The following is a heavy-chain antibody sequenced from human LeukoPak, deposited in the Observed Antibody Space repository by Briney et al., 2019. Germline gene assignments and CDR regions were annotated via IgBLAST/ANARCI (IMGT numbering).Heavy chain of an antibody. CDR3: ARDRVVRGVIIMDY. CDR1: GFTFSSYG. J-gene: IGHJ4*02. D-gene: IGHD3-10*01. CDR2: IWYDGSNK. V-gene: IGHV3-33*01. Sequence: GRSLRLSCAASGFTFSSYGMHWVRQAPGKGLEWVAVIWYDGSNKYYADSVKGRFTISRDNSKNTLYLQMNSLRAEDTAVYYCARDRVVRGVIIMDYWGQGTLVTVSS.